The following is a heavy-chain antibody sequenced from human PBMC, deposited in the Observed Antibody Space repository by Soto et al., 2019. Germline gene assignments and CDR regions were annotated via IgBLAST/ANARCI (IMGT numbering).Heavy chain of an antibody. J-gene: IGHJ4*02. CDR2: INPRGGST. CDR1: GYTFTSYY. CDR3: ARPAYDILTGYPWYFDY. V-gene: IGHV1-46*01. D-gene: IGHD3-9*01. Sequence: ASVKVSFKASGYTFTSYYMHWLRQAPGQGLEWMGIINPRGGSTSYAQKFQGRVTMTRDTSTSTVYMELGSLRSEDTAVYYCARPAYDILTGYPWYFDYWGQGTLVTVSS.